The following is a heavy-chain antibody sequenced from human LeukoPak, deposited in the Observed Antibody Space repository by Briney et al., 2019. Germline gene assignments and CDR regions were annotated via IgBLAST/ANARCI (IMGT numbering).Heavy chain of an antibody. D-gene: IGHD3-22*01. J-gene: IGHJ6*02. CDR3: ARDQVSGMIVEAAYYYGMDV. CDR2: ISSSNSYI. V-gene: IGHV3-21*01. CDR1: GFTFSSYS. Sequence: PGGSLRLSCAASGFTFSSYSMNWVRQAPRKGLEWVSSISSSNSYIYYADSVKGRFTISRDNAKDSLYLQMNSLRAEDTAVYYCARDQVSGMIVEAAYYYGMDVWGQGTTVTVSS.